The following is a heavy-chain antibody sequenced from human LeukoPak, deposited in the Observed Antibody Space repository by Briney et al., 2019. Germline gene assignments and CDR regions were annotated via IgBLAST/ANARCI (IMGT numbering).Heavy chain of an antibody. J-gene: IGHJ4*02. V-gene: IGHV4-59*01. CDR2: IYYSGST. CDR3: ARETGGFNDY. D-gene: IGHD2-8*02. Sequence: PSETLSLTCTASGGSISSYYWSWIRQPPGKGLEWIGYIYYSGSTNYNPSLKSRVTISVDTSKNQFSLKLSFVTAADTAVYYCARETGGFNDYWGQGTLVTVSS. CDR1: GGSISSYY.